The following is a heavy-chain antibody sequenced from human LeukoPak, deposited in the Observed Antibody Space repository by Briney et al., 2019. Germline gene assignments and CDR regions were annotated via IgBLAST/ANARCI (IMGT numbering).Heavy chain of an antibody. CDR2: ISSSSSTI. CDR1: GFTFSSHS. J-gene: IGHJ4*02. CDR3: TRDLNSGGSC. Sequence: PGGSLRLSCAASGFTFSSHSMNWVRQAPGKGLEWVSYISSSSSTIYYADSVKGRFTISRDNSKNTLYLQMNSLRAEDTAVYYCTRDLNSGGSCWGQGTLVTVSS. V-gene: IGHV3-48*01. D-gene: IGHD2-15*01.